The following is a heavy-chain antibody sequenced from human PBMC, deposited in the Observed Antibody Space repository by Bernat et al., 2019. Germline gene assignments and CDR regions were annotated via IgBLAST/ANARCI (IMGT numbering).Heavy chain of an antibody. J-gene: IGHJ3*02. CDR2: ISDDGSNK. CDR3: AKDLWYSSAAFDI. Sequence: QVQLVDSGGGVVQPGRSLRLPCAASGFTFSSYGMHWVRQAPGRGLEWVAVISDDGSNKYYADSVKGRFTISRDNSKNTLYLQMNSLRAEDTAVYYCAKDLWYSSAAFDIWGQGTMVTVSS. D-gene: IGHD6-19*01. CDR1: GFTFSSYG. V-gene: IGHV3-30*18.